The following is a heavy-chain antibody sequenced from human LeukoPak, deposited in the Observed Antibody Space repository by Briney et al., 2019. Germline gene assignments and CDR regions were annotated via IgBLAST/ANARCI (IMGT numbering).Heavy chain of an antibody. CDR1: GYTFTSYG. Sequence: ASVKVSCKASGYTFTSYGISWVRQAPGQGLEWMGWISAYNGNTNYAQKLQGRVTMTTDTSTSTAYMELSSLRSEDTAVYYCARDLYCSSTSCSPFDYWGQGTLVTVSS. J-gene: IGHJ4*02. CDR2: ISAYNGNT. D-gene: IGHD2-2*01. CDR3: ARDLYCSSTSCSPFDY. V-gene: IGHV1-18*01.